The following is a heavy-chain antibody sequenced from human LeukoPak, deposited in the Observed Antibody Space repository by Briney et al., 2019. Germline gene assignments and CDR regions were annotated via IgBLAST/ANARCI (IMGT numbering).Heavy chain of an antibody. D-gene: IGHD3-22*01. Sequence: ASVKVSCKASGYTFTGYYMHWVRQAPGQGLEWMGWINPNSGGTNYAQKFQGRVTMTRDTSISTAYMELSRLRSDDAAVYYCARVMIVVVTDDAFDIWGQGTMVTVSS. CDR1: GYTFTGYY. V-gene: IGHV1-2*02. J-gene: IGHJ3*02. CDR3: ARVMIVVVTDDAFDI. CDR2: INPNSGGT.